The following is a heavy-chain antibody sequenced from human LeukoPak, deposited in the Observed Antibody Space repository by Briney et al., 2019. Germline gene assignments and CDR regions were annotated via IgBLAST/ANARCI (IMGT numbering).Heavy chain of an antibody. CDR3: ARGFRGIAAAGNDY. CDR2: IYYSGNT. V-gene: IGHV4-59*12. Sequence: ASETLSLTCTVSGGSISSYYLTWIRQPPGKGLEWIGYIYYSGNTNYNPSLKSRVTISVDTSKNQFSLKLSSVTAADTAVYYCARGFRGIAAAGNDYWGQGTLVTVSS. D-gene: IGHD6-13*01. J-gene: IGHJ4*02. CDR1: GGSISSYY.